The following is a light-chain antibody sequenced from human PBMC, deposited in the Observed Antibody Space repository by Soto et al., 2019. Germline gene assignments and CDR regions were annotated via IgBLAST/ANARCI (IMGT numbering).Light chain of an antibody. CDR2: DAS. CDR1: QSVGYW. V-gene: IGKV1-5*01. J-gene: IGKJ1*01. Sequence: IQMTQSPSTRSSSVGDRVTITCRASQSVGYWLAWYQQKPGKAPQFLIYDASNLHDGVPSRFSGSGSGTEFTLTISGMKPDDFASYDCQPYYSSWTFGQGTKVDIK. CDR3: QPYYSSWT.